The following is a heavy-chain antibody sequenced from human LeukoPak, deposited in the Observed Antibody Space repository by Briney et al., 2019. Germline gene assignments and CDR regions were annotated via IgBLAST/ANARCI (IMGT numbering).Heavy chain of an antibody. J-gene: IGHJ5*02. D-gene: IGHD3-3*01. V-gene: IGHV3-33*01. CDR2: IWYDGSNK. CDR1: GFTFSSYG. Sequence: PGGSLRLSCAASGFTFSSYGMHWVRQAPGKGLEWVAVIWYDGSNKYYADSVKGRFTISRDNSKNTLYLQMNSLRAEDTAVYYCARDPRRVLRFLEWLPHWFDPWGQGTLVTVSS. CDR3: ARDPRRVLRFLEWLPHWFDP.